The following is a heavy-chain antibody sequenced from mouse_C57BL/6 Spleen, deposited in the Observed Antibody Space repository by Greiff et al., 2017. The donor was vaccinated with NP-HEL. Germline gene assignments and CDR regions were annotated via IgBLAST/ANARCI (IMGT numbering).Heavy chain of an antibody. CDR1: GYSITSGYF. CDR2: ISYDGSN. J-gene: IGHJ1*03. CDR3: ARFITTIVATRYFDV. V-gene: IGHV3-6*01. D-gene: IGHD1-1*01. Sequence: EVKLQESGPGLVKPSQSLSLTCSVTGYSITSGYFWYWIRQSPGNKLEWMGYISYDGSNNYNPSLKNRISITRDTTKNQFFLKLNSVTTEDTAAYYGARFITTIVATRYFDVWGTGTTVTVSS.